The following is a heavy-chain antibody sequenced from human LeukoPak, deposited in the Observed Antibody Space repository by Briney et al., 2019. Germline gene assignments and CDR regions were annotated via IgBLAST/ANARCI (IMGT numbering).Heavy chain of an antibody. CDR3: ARGPSHIVVVPAAASTNWFDP. J-gene: IGHJ5*02. CDR1: GGSFSGYY. V-gene: IGHV4-34*01. CDR2: INHSGST. D-gene: IGHD2-2*01. Sequence: MASETLSLTCAVYGGSFSGYYWSWIRQPPGKGLEWIGEINHSGSTNYNPSLKSRVTISVDTSKNQFSLKPSSVTAADTAVYYCARGPSHIVVVPAAASTNWFDPWGQGTLVTVSS.